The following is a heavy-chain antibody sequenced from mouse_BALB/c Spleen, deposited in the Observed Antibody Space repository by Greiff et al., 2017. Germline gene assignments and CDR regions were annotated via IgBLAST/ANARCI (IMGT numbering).Heavy chain of an antibody. CDR2: IWVGGST. CDR1: GFSLTSYG. CDR3: ARDRGTAYYFDY. V-gene: IGHV2-9*02. Sequence: VQLVESGPGLVAPSQSLSITCTVSGFSLTSYGVHWVRQPPGKGLEWLGVIWVGGSTNYNSALMSRLSISKDNSKSQVFLKMNSLQTDDTAMYYCARDRGTAYYFDYWGQGTTLTVSS. D-gene: IGHD3-1*01. J-gene: IGHJ2*01.